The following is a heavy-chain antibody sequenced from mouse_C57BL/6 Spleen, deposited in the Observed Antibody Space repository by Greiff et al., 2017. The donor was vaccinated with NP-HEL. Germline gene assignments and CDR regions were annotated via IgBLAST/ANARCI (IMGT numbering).Heavy chain of an antibody. Sequence: EVQGVESGGGLVKPGGSLKLSCAASGFTFSDYGMHWVRQAPEKGLEWVAYISSGSSTIYYADTVKGRFTISRDNAKNTLFLQMTSLRSEDTAMYYCAREGLGLRRRAGCAYWGQGTLVTVSA. CDR1: GFTFSDYG. CDR3: AREGLGLRRRAGCAY. D-gene: IGHD2-2*01. J-gene: IGHJ3*01. CDR2: ISSGSSTI. V-gene: IGHV5-17*01.